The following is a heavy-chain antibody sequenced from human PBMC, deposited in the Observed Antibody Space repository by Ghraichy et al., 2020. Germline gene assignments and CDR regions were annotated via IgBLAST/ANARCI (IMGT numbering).Heavy chain of an antibody. Sequence: GGSLRLSCAASGFTFSSYSMNWVRQAPGKGLEWVSYISSSSSTIYYADSVKGRFTISRDNAKNSLYLQMNSLRDEDTAVYYCARTIRLYYYYGMDVWGQGTTVTVSS. CDR3: ARTIRLYYYYGMDV. CDR1: GFTFSSYS. J-gene: IGHJ6*02. V-gene: IGHV3-48*02. CDR2: ISSSSSTI. D-gene: IGHD2-21*01.